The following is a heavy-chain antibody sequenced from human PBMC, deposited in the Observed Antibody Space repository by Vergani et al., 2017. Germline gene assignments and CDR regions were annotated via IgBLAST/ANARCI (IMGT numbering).Heavy chain of an antibody. D-gene: IGHD3-22*01. V-gene: IGHV4-31*03. CDR1: GDSISSGVYY. CDR3: ARMGGYDEGDAFRIGYFDS. CDR2: SYSTGST. J-gene: IGHJ4*02. Sequence: QVQLQESGPGLVKPSQTLSLTCSVSGDSISSGVYYWNWIRQHPGKGLELIGYSYSTGSTHHNPSLRRRINMSVDTSKNQFSLKLNSVTAADTAMYYCARMGGYDEGDAFRIGYFDSWGPGILVTVSS.